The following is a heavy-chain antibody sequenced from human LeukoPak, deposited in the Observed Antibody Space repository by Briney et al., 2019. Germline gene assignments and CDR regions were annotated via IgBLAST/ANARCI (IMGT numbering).Heavy chain of an antibody. CDR3: ARGQWELLNPYNRFDP. V-gene: IGHV4-59*12. Sequence: KSSETLSLTCTVSGGSISSYYWSWIRQPPGKGLEWIGYIYYSGSTNYNPSLKSRVTISVDTSKNQFSLKLSSVTAADTAVYYCARGQWELLNPYNRFDPWGQGTLVTVSS. D-gene: IGHD1-26*01. J-gene: IGHJ5*02. CDR2: IYYSGST. CDR1: GGSISSYY.